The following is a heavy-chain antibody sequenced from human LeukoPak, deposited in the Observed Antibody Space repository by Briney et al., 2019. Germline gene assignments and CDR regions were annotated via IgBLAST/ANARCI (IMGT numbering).Heavy chain of an antibody. J-gene: IGHJ4*02. Sequence: PSVKVSCKASGDTFAGYYMHWVRQAPGQGLEWRGWINPKIGGTNYAQKSQGRVTTTRDTSISTAYMELSRLRSDDTAVYYCAREIGSGSFLDNWGQGTLVTVPS. V-gene: IGHV1-2*02. CDR1: GDTFAGYY. D-gene: IGHD3-10*01. CDR3: AREIGSGSFLDN. CDR2: INPKIGGT.